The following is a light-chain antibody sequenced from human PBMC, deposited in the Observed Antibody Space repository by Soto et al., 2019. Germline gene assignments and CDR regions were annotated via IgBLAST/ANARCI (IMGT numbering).Light chain of an antibody. CDR3: GAWDSGLSGYV. V-gene: IGLV1-51*02. Sequence: HSVLTQPPSVSAAPGQKVTISCSGSNSNIGNTYVSWYQQLPGTAPKLLIYENNKRPSGIPDRFSGSKSGTSATLGITGLQTGDEADYYCGAWDSGLSGYVFGTGTKLTVL. CDR2: ENN. CDR1: NSNIGNTY. J-gene: IGLJ1*01.